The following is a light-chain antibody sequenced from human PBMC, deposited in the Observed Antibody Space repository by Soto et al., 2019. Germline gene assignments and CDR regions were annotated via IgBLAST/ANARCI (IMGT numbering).Light chain of an antibody. CDR3: QHYNNWPPRT. J-gene: IGKJ1*01. CDR1: QSVNSN. Sequence: EIVMTKSPATLSLSPEKRATISCRASQSVNSNLAWYQQIVGQAPMLLIYDASTRATVIPDRVSGSGSGTEFPLTIRSLQSPEFAVYYCQHYNNWPPRTFGQGTKVEI. V-gene: IGKV3-15*01. CDR2: DAS.